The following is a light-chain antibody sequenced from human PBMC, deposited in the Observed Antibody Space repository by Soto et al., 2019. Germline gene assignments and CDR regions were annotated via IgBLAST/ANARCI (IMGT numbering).Light chain of an antibody. CDR3: HHRTNWPPEDT. Sequence: EVLLTQSPATLSLTPGESATLSCRASQPINTYLAWYQQKSGQSPRLLIYDASNRATDIPARFRASGFGTDFTPTISSLKPEDFGTYYCHHRTNWPPEDTFGQGTKLEI. J-gene: IGKJ2*01. V-gene: IGKV3-11*01. CDR1: QPINTY. CDR2: DAS.